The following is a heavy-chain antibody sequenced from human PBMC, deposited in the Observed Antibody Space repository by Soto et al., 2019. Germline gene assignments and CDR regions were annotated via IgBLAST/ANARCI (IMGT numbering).Heavy chain of an antibody. V-gene: IGHV3-20*04. J-gene: IGHJ4*02. D-gene: IGHD5-18*01. CDR2: INWNGGST. CDR1: GFTFDDYG. Sequence: EVQLVESGGGVVRPGGSLRLSCAASGFTFDDYGMSWVRQAPGKGLEWVSGINWNGGSTGYADSVKGRFTISRDNAKNSLYLQMNSLRAEDTALYYYARDLTTEIGYSYGYLDYWGQGTLVTVSS. CDR3: ARDLTTEIGYSYGYLDY.